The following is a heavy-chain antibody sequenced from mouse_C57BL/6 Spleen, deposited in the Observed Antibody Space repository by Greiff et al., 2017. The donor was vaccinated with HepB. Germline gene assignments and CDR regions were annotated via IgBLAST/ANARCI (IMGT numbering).Heavy chain of an antibody. D-gene: IGHD2-3*01. CDR1: GFNIKDDY. Sequence: VQLQQSGAELVRPGASVKLSCTASGFNIKDDYMHWVKQRPEQGLEWIGWIDPENGDTEYASKFQGKATITADTSSNTAYLQLSSLTSEDTAVYECSTWNGYSACFAYWGQGTLVTVSA. CDR3: STWNGYSACFAY. J-gene: IGHJ3*01. V-gene: IGHV14-4*01. CDR2: IDPENGDT.